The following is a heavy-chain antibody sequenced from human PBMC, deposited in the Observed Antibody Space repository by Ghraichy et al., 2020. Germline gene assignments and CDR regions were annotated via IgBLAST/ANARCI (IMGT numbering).Heavy chain of an antibody. D-gene: IGHD3-16*02. J-gene: IGHJ4*02. CDR3: AKPPGLRLGELSLGN. V-gene: IGHV3-30*18. CDR1: GFTFSSYG. Sequence: GESLNISCAASGFTFSSYGMHWVRQAPGKGLEWVAVISYDGSNKYYADSVKGRFTISRDNSKNTLYLQMNSLRAEDTAVYYCAKPPGLRLGELSLGNWGQGTLVTVSS. CDR2: ISYDGSNK.